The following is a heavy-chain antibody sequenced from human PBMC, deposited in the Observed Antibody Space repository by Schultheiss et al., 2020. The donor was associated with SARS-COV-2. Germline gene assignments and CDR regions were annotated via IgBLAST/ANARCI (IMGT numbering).Heavy chain of an antibody. CDR3: ARDRGLWVMPGEIDP. Sequence: GESLKISCAASGFNVSSNYMSWVRQAPGKGLECVSAISGSGGSTYYADSVKGRFTISRDNAKNSLYLQMNSLRAEDTAVYYCARDRGLWVMPGEIDPWGQGTLVTVSS. CDR1: GFNVSSNY. CDR2: ISGSGGST. D-gene: IGHD3-16*01. J-gene: IGHJ5*02. V-gene: IGHV3-11*04.